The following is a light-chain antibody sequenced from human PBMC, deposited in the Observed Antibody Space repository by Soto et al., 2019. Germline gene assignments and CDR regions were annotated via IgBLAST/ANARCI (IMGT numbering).Light chain of an antibody. J-gene: IGKJ5*01. V-gene: IGKV3-20*01. CDR3: QQYTGPPTT. CDR2: GAS. Sequence: ELVLPQSPGTLSLSPGERATLSCRASPSVSSSNLAWYQQRPGQAPRLLIYGASTRAAGIPDRFSGSGSGTDFTLTITRLEPEDSAVYFCQQYTGPPTTFGQGTRLEI. CDR1: PSVSSSN.